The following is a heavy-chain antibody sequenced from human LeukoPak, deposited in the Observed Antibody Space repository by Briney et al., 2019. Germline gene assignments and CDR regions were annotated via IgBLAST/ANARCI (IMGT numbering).Heavy chain of an antibody. Sequence: GGTLRLSCAASGFTFSNHGMNWVRQAPGKGLEWLSGVSPPGGGTYYADSVKGRFTISRDDSKNTLSLQMNSLRVEDTATYYCARDLAWGAFDYWGQGTLVTVSS. J-gene: IGHJ4*02. D-gene: IGHD7-27*01. V-gene: IGHV3-23*01. CDR3: ARDLAWGAFDY. CDR1: GFTFSNHG. CDR2: VSPPGGGT.